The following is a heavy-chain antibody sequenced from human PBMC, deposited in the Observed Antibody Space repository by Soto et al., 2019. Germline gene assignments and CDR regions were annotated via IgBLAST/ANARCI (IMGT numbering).Heavy chain of an antibody. D-gene: IGHD2-2*01. Sequence: ESGGGVVQPGRSLRLSCAASGFTFSSYGMHWVRQAPGKGLEWVAVISYDGSNKYYADSVKGRFTISRDNSKNTLYLQMNSLRAEDTAVYYCAKSGVVPAADFDYWGQGTLVTVSS. CDR1: GFTFSSYG. V-gene: IGHV3-30*18. J-gene: IGHJ4*02. CDR3: AKSGVVPAADFDY. CDR2: ISYDGSNK.